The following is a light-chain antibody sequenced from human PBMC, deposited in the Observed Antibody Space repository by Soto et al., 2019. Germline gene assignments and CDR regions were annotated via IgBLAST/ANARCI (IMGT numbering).Light chain of an antibody. CDR3: QSYDISLSVSVV. V-gene: IGLV1-40*01. Sequence: QAVVMQPPSVSGAPGQRVTISCTGSSSNIGAGYDVQWYQQLPGAAPRLLIFGNTNRPSGVPDRFSGSRSGTSASLAISGLQAEDEADYYCQSYDISLSVSVVFGGGTKVTVL. CDR2: GNT. J-gene: IGLJ2*01. CDR1: SSNIGAGYD.